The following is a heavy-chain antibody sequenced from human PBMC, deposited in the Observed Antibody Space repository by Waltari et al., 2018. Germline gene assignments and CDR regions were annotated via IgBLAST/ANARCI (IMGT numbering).Heavy chain of an antibody. CDR1: GGTFSSYA. V-gene: IGHV1-69*04. Sequence: QVQLVQSGAEVKKPGSSVKVSCKASGGTFSSYAISWVRQAPGQGLEWMGGIIPILGIANYAQKFQGRVTITADESTSTAYMELSSVTAADTAVYYCARESARDSSGPEYNWFDPWGQGTLVTVSS. CDR3: ARESARDSSGPEYNWFDP. J-gene: IGHJ5*02. D-gene: IGHD3-22*01. CDR2: IIPILGIA.